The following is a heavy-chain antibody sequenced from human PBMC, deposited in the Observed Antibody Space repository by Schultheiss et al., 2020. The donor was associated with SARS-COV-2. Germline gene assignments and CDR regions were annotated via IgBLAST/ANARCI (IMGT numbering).Heavy chain of an antibody. J-gene: IGHJ5*02. CDR3: ARGPAPYSDFWTDSYTGWFDP. Sequence: SETLSLTFTVSGGSISSSSYYWSWIRQSPGKGLEWIGEINRDGSGNYNPSLKSRVTISLDTSKNQFSLKLTSVTAADTAVYYCARGPAPYSDFWTDSYTGWFDPWGQGTLVTVSS. CDR2: INRDGSG. D-gene: IGHD3-3*01. V-gene: IGHV4-39*07. CDR1: GGSISSSSYY.